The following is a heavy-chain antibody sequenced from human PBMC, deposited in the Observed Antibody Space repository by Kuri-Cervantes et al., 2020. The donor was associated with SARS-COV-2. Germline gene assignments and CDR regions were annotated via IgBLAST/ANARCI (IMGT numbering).Heavy chain of an antibody. CDR1: GFTFSSYG. Sequence: GGSLRLSCAASGFTFSSYGMHWVRQAPGKGLEWVAFIRYDGSNKYYADSVKGRFTISRDNSKNTLYLQMNSLRAEDTAVYYCAKDMASDTIFGVVIQYGTDVWGQGTTVTVSS. CDR3: AKDMASDTIFGVVIQYGTDV. V-gene: IGHV3-30*02. CDR2: IRYDGSNK. D-gene: IGHD3-3*01. J-gene: IGHJ6*02.